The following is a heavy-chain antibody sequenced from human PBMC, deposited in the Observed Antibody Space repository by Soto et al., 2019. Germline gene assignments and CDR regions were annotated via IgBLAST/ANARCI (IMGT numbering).Heavy chain of an antibody. CDR1: GYSFTSYW. V-gene: IGHV5-51*01. J-gene: IGHJ6*02. CDR2: IYPGDSDT. Sequence: PGESLKISCKGSGYSFTSYWIGWVRQMPGKGLEWMGIIYPGDSDTRYSPSFQGQVTISADKSISTAYLQWSSLKASDTAMYYCARWGPQIPPFVPAAPRIYYYYGMDVWGQGTTVTVSS. D-gene: IGHD2-2*01. CDR3: ARWGPQIPPFVPAAPRIYYYYGMDV.